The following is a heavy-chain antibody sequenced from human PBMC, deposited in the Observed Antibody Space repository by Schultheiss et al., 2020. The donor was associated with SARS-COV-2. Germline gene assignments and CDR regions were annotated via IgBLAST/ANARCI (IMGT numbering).Heavy chain of an antibody. CDR1: GGSISSYY. D-gene: IGHD3-22*01. CDR3: ARGRSSNYYDSSGYEYYFDY. CDR2: IYHSGST. Sequence: ETLSLTCTVSGGSISSYYWSWIRQPPGKGLEWIGYIYHSGSTYSNPSLKSRVSLSVDTSKNQFSLKLSSVTAADTAVYYCARGRSSNYYDSSGYEYYFDYWGQGTLVTVSS. J-gene: IGHJ4*02. V-gene: IGHV4-59*12.